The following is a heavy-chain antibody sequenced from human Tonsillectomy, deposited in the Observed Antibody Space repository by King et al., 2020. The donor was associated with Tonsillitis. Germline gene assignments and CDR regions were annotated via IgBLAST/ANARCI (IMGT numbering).Heavy chain of an antibody. CDR3: ARERLYSRGWGIDY. V-gene: IGHV3-33*05. CDR1: GFTFRNYG. CDR2: ISYDGSRK. D-gene: IGHD6-19*01. Sequence: VQLVESGGGVVQPGRSLRLSCAASGFTFRNYGMHWVRQAPGKGLDWVAVISYDGSRKNYADSVKGRFAISRDNSNSTVYLQVNSLRAEDTALYYCARERLYSRGWGIDYWGQGTPVTVSS. J-gene: IGHJ4*02.